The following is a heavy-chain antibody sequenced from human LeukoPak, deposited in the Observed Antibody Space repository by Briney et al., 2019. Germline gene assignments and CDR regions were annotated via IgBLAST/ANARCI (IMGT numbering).Heavy chain of an antibody. CDR1: GYTFTSYA. Sequence: ASVKVSCKASGYTFTSYAMSWVRQAPGQGLEWMGWINTNTGNPTYAPGFTGRFVFSLDTSVSTAYLQISSLKAEDTAVYYCARGYCRSTSCYGGAYWGQGTLVTVSS. V-gene: IGHV7-4-1*02. CDR3: ARGYCRSTSCYGGAY. CDR2: INTNTGNP. J-gene: IGHJ4*02. D-gene: IGHD2-2*01.